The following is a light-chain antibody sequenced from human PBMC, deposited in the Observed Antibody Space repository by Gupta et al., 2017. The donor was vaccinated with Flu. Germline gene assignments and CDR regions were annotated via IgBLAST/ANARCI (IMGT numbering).Light chain of an antibody. V-gene: IGKV3-11*01. J-gene: IGKJ2*01. Sequence: ATLSLSPGERATLSCRASQSVSSYLAWYQQKPGQAPRLLIYDASNRATGIPARFSGGGSGTDFTLTISGLEPEDFAVYYCQQRSNRPPYTFGQGTKLQVK. CDR2: DAS. CDR1: QSVSSY. CDR3: QQRSNRPPYT.